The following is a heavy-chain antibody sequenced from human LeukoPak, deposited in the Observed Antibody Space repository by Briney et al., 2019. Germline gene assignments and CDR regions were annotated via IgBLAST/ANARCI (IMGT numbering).Heavy chain of an antibody. V-gene: IGHV3-74*01. J-gene: IGHJ4*02. CDR3: ARDPVRRDSY. Sequence: GGSLRLSCAASGFTFSSYWMHWVRQAPGKGLVWVSRIDRDGSRINYADSVKGRFTISRDNAKNTLYLQMNSLRAEDTAVYYCARDPVRRDSYWGQGTLVTVSS. CDR1: GFTFSSYW. CDR2: IDRDGSRI. D-gene: IGHD3-10*01.